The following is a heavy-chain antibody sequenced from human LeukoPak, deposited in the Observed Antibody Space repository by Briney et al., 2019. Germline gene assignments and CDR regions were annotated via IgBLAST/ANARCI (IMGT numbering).Heavy chain of an antibody. J-gene: IGHJ4*02. D-gene: IGHD3-3*01. Sequence: PSETLSLTCTVSGGSISSYYWSWIRQPPGKGLEWIGYIYYSGSTNYNPSLKSRVTISVDTSKNQFSLKLSSVTAADTAVYYCARALEWFGTYYFDYWGQGTLVTVSS. CDR1: GGSISSYY. CDR3: ARALEWFGTYYFDY. V-gene: IGHV4-59*01. CDR2: IYYSGST.